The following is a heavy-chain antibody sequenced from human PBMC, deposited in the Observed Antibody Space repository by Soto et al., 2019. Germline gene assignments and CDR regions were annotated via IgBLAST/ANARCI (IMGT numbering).Heavy chain of an antibody. CDR1: GGSISSGDYY. CDR3: ARVGFTYGTASV. V-gene: IGHV4-30-4*01. D-gene: IGHD3-10*01. CDR2: IYYSGRT. J-gene: IGHJ4*02. Sequence: LSLTCTVSGGSISSGDYYWSWIRQPPGKGLEWIGHIYYSGRTYYKPSLKSRVTISLDTSKNQFSLKLTSVTAADTAVYYCARVGFTYGTASVWGQGTLVTVSS.